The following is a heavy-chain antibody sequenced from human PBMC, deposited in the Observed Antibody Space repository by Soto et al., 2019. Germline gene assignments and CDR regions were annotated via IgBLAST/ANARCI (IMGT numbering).Heavy chain of an antibody. Sequence: EVQLVESGGGLIQPGGSLRLSCAASGFTFSSYEMNWVRQTPGKGLEWVSYISSSGGTIYYADSVKGRFTISRDNAKNSLYLQMNRLRAEDTAVYYCAREGYSGSGSHDYWGQGTLVTVSS. D-gene: IGHD3-10*01. V-gene: IGHV3-48*03. CDR2: ISSSGGTI. CDR3: AREGYSGSGSHDY. CDR1: GFTFSSYE. J-gene: IGHJ4*02.